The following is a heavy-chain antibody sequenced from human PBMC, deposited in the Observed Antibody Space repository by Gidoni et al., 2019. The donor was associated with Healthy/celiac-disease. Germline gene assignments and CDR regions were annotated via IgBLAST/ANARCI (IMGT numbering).Heavy chain of an antibody. D-gene: IGHD3-22*01. CDR1: GYTFISYC. CDR2: ISAYNGNT. J-gene: IGHJ3*02. CDR3: ARGYYDSSGYSPYAFDI. Sequence: QVQLVQSGAEVQKPGASVKVSCKASGYTFISYCISWVRQAPGQGLEWMGWISAYNGNTNYAQKLQGRVTMTTDTSTSTAYMELRSLRSDDTAVYYCARGYYDSSGYSPYAFDIWGQGTMVTVSS. V-gene: IGHV1-18*01.